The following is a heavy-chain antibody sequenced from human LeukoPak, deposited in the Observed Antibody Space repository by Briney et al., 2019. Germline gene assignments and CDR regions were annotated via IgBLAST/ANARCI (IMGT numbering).Heavy chain of an antibody. CDR2: ISTYNGYT. Sequence: WASVKVSCKASGYIFTNYGITWVRQAPGQGLEWMGWISTYNGYTNYAQKFQGRVTMTRDTSISTAYMELSRLRSDDTAVYYCARPIVATIPTAPFDYWGQGTLVTVSS. V-gene: IGHV1-18*01. CDR3: ARPIVATIPTAPFDY. J-gene: IGHJ4*02. D-gene: IGHD5-12*01. CDR1: GYIFTNYG.